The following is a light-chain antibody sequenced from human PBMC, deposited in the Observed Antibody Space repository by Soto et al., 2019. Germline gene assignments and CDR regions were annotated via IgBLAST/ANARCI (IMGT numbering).Light chain of an antibody. CDR2: VVS. Sequence: QSALTQPASVSGSPGQSITISCTGTSSDVGGYNYVSWYQQHPDKAPKLMIYVVSNRPSGVSNRFSGSKSGNTASLTISGLQAEDEADYYCSSYTSSDNPYVFGTGTKVTVL. CDR3: SSYTSSDNPYV. J-gene: IGLJ1*01. CDR1: SSDVGGYNY. V-gene: IGLV2-14*01.